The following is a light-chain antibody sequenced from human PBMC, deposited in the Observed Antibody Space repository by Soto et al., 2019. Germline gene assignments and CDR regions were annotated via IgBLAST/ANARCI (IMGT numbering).Light chain of an antibody. CDR1: SGSVSTSYY. CDR2: NTT. Sequence: QAVVTQEPSFSVSPGGTVILTCGLTSGSVSTSYYPSWYQQXXGLAPRTLIYNTTTRSSGVPDRFSGSILGNKAALTITGXXSDDESDYLCALYVGXGTXVFGGXTKLTVL. CDR3: ALYVGXGTXV. V-gene: IGLV8-61*01. J-gene: IGLJ3*02.